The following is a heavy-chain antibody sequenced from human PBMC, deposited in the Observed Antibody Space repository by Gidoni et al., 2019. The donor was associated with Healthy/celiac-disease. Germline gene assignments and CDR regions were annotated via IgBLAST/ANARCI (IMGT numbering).Heavy chain of an antibody. Sequence: EVQLVESGGGLVKPGRSLRLSCTASGFTFVDYALRWFRQAPGKGLEWVGFIRSKAYGGTTEYAASVKGRFTISRDDSKSIAYLQMNSLKTEDTAVYYCTRGGGPPYGDYDGYYFDYWGQGTLVTVSS. CDR1: GFTFVDYA. V-gene: IGHV3-49*05. J-gene: IGHJ4*02. D-gene: IGHD4-17*01. CDR3: TRGGGPPYGDYDGYYFDY. CDR2: IRSKAYGGTT.